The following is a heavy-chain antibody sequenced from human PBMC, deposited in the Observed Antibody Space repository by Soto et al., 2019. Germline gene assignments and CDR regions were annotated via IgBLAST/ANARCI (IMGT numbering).Heavy chain of an antibody. D-gene: IGHD4-17*01. V-gene: IGHV3-33*01. CDR2: IWYDGSNK. CDR3: ARHKGGDPYYFDY. CDR1: GFTFSNYG. Sequence: QVQLVESGGGVVQPGMSLRLSCAASGFTFSNYGMHWVRQAPGKGLEWVAVIWYDGSNKYYADSVKGRFTIYRDNSKNTLYLQMNTLRAEDTAVYYCARHKGGDPYYFDYWGQGTLVTVSS. J-gene: IGHJ4*02.